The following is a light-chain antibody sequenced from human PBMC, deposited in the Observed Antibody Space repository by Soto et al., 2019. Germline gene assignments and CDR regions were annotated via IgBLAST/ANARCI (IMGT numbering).Light chain of an antibody. CDR3: AAWDDSLSALYV. CDR1: SSNIGSNY. J-gene: IGLJ1*01. CDR2: SNN. V-gene: IGLV1-47*02. Sequence: QSVLTQPPSASVTPGQRVTISCSGSSSNIGSNYVYWYQQLPGTAPKLLIYSNNQRPSGVPDRFSGSKSGTSASLAISGLRSEDEADYYCAAWDDSLSALYVFGTGTKVTVL.